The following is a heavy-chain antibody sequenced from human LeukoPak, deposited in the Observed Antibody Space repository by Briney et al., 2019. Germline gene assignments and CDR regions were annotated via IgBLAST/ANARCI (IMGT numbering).Heavy chain of an antibody. J-gene: IGHJ5*01. CDR3: AKPISGGLAVTADWFHP. D-gene: IGHD6-19*01. Sequence: GGSLRLSCTASGFAFSVYAMSWLPQPPGKGLESVSTINANSGTTSYAASVRGRFTIPRDNSKNTLYLQLNTLRADDTATYYCAKPISGGLAVTADWFHPWGQGTLVVVSS. CDR2: INANSGTT. CDR1: GFAFSVYA. V-gene: IGHV3-23*01.